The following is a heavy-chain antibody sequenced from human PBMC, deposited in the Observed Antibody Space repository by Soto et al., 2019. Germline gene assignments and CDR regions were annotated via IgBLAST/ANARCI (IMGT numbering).Heavy chain of an antibody. V-gene: IGHV4-31*03. J-gene: IGHJ2*01. CDR3: ATSSVRSPWYFDL. CDR1: GGSFSHGGYY. D-gene: IGHD3-10*01. CDR2: IYYSGST. Sequence: QVQLQESGPGLVKPSQTLSLTCTVSGGSFSHGGYYWTWIRQIPGMGLEWIGYIYYSGSTYYNPSLKCRISISVDTSKSQFSLRLSSMTAAATAVYYCATSSVRSPWYFDLWGRGTLVTVSS.